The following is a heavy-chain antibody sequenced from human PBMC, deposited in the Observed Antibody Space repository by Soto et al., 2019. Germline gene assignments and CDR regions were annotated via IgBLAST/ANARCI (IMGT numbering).Heavy chain of an antibody. CDR2: IDAEDGET. D-gene: IGHD3-10*01. CDR3: PNLRIGELTGRGY. CDR1: GYTLTELS. V-gene: IGHV1-24*01. J-gene: IGHJ4*02. Sequence: GASVKVSCTVSGYTLTELSMHWVRQAPGKGLEWMGCIDAEDGETMYEQRFQGRVTMSEDTSTRPAYMELSNLRTPDPARQYCPNLRIGELTGRGYWGQGTRVTVS.